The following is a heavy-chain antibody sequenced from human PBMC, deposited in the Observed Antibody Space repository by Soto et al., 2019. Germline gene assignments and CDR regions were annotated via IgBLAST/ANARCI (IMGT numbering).Heavy chain of an antibody. CDR1: GFTFSFYG. Sequence: GGSLRLSCAASGFTFSFYGMHWVRQAPGKGLEWVAVILYDGSDEYYADSVKGRFTISRDNSKNTLYLQMNSLRTEDTAVYYCAKEGNSSGWYFDYWGQGTLVTVSS. V-gene: IGHV3-30*18. CDR3: AKEGNSSGWYFDY. D-gene: IGHD6-19*01. J-gene: IGHJ4*02. CDR2: ILYDGSDE.